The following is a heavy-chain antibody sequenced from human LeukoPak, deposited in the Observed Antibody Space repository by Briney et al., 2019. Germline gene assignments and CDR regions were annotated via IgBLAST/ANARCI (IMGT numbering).Heavy chain of an antibody. D-gene: IGHD2-15*01. CDR3: AREADCSGGSCYRGAFDI. Sequence: GGSLRLSCAASGFTFSSYGMHWVRQAPGKGLEWVAVIWYDGSNKYCADSVKGRFTISRDNSKNTLYLQMNSLRAEDTAVYYCAREADCSGGSCYRGAFDIWGQGTMVTVSS. J-gene: IGHJ3*02. CDR2: IWYDGSNK. V-gene: IGHV3-33*01. CDR1: GFTFSSYG.